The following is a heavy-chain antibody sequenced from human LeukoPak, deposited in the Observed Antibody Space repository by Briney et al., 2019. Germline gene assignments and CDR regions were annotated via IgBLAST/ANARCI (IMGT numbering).Heavy chain of an antibody. CDR2: INPNSGGT. Sequence: WASVKVSCKASGYTFTGYYIHWVRQAPGQGLEWMGWINPNSGGTNYAQKFQGRVTMTRDTSISTAYMELSRLRSDDTAVYYCARDHSHIYYGSGSYYYDYWGQGTLVTVSS. D-gene: IGHD3-10*01. J-gene: IGHJ4*02. CDR3: ARDHSHIYYGSGSYYYDY. CDR1: GYTFTGYY. V-gene: IGHV1-2*02.